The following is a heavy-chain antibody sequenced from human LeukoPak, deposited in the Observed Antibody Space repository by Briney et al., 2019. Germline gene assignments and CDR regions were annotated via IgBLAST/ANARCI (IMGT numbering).Heavy chain of an antibody. V-gene: IGHV1-69*01. CDR1: GGTFSSHA. Sequence: SVKVSCKASGGTFSSHAISWVRQAPGQGLEWMGGIIPIFGTANYAQKFQGRVTITADESTSTAYMELSSLRSEDTAVYYCARVRYDILTGYPNPDYYYYYYMDVWGKGTTVTVSS. CDR3: ARVRYDILTGYPNPDYYYYYYMDV. CDR2: IIPIFGTA. D-gene: IGHD3-9*01. J-gene: IGHJ6*03.